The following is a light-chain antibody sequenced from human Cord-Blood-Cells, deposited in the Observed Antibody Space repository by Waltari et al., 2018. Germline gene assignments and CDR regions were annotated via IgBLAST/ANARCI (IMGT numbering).Light chain of an antibody. J-gene: IGKJ2*03. Sequence: DIQMTQSPSSLSASVGDRVTITCQASQDISNYLNWYQQKPGKAPKLLIYDASNVETGVPSRFSGSGSGTDFTFTISSLQPEDIATYYCQQYDNLPYSFGQGTKL. CDR2: DAS. CDR1: QDISNY. V-gene: IGKV1-33*01. CDR3: QQYDNLPYS.